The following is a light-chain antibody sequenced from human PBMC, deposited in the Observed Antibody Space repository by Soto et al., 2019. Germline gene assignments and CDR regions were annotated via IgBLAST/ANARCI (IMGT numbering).Light chain of an antibody. CDR1: SSDVGTYNY. V-gene: IGLV2-11*01. CDR3: CSSVGSPKYV. Sequence: QSALTQPRSVSGSPGQSVTIYCTGTSSDVGTYNYVSWYQQHPGKAPKVMIYDVSERPSGVPDRFSGSKSGHTASLTISGLQAEDEADSYLCSSVGSPKYVFGTGTTVTVL. J-gene: IGLJ1*01. CDR2: DVS.